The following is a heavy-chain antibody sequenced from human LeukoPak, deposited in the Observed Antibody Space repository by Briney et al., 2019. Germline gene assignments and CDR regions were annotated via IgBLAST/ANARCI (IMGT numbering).Heavy chain of an antibody. V-gene: IGHV4-39*07. CDR3: AREGYGDFTNYYFDY. D-gene: IGHD4-17*01. CDR2: IYYSGST. J-gene: IGHJ4*02. CDR1: GGSISSSSYY. Sequence: SETLSLTCTVSGGSISSSSYYWGWIRQPPGKGLEWIGSIYYSGSTYYNPSLKSRVTISVDTSKNQFSLRLSSVTAADTAVYYCAREGYGDFTNYYFDYWGQGTLVTVSS.